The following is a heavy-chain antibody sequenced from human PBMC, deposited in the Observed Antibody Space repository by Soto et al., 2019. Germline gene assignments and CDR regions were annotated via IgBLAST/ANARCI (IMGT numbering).Heavy chain of an antibody. D-gene: IGHD2-15*01. Sequence: QITLKESGPPLVRPAQTLTLTCASSGFSLTTTPMGVAWIRQPPGKALEWLALIYWDDDKRYSPSLTIRLTVSKDTSTNRVVLTITNISPDDTGTYFCANAGDFDLLSFDRWGPGTLVTVSS. CDR1: GFSLTTTPMG. J-gene: IGHJ4*02. CDR2: IYWDDDK. CDR3: ANAGDFDLLSFDR. V-gene: IGHV2-5*02.